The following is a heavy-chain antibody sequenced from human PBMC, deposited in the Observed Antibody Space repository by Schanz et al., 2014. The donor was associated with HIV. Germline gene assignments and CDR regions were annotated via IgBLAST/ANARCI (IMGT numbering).Heavy chain of an antibody. V-gene: IGHV3-7*01. CDR1: GFTFKTYW. D-gene: IGHD1-20*01. Sequence: EGQMVEARGGEVQQGGSLRLSCGERGFTFKTYWMSWVRQAPGKGLEWLANIKLDGSEKYYVDSVKGRFTISRDNTKNSLYLQMNSLRAEDTAVYYCARDYHWNWFDPWGQGTLVTVSS. J-gene: IGHJ5*02. CDR3: ARDYHWNWFDP. CDR2: IKLDGSEK.